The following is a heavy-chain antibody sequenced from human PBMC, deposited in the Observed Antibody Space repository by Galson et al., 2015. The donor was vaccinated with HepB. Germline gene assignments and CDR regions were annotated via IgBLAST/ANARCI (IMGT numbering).Heavy chain of an antibody. CDR3: AKESPFRRNVCRPPDY. D-gene: IGHD3-16*01. Sequence: SLRLSCAASGFTFNSYAMSWVRQAPGKGLEWVSAVRCSGGSTYYADSVKGRFTISRDNSKNTLYLQMNSLRAEDTAVYYCAKESPFRRNVCRPPDYWGQGTLVPVS. V-gene: IGHV3-23*01. J-gene: IGHJ4*02. CDR2: VRCSGGST. CDR1: GFTFNSYA.